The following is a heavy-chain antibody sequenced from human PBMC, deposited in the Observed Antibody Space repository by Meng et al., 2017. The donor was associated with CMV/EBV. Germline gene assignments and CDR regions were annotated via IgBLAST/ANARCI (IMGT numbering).Heavy chain of an antibody. D-gene: IGHD3-3*01. CDR3: ARDQSGSYYDFWSGYYTEKYYYGMDV. CDR1: GFTFDDYG. CDR2: INWNGGST. Sequence: GGSLKISCAASGFTFDDYGMSWVRQAPGKGLEWVSGINWNGGSTGYADSVKGRFTISRDNAKNSLYLQMNSLRAEDTALYYCARDQSGSYYDFWSGYYTEKYYYGMDVWGQGTTVTVSS. J-gene: IGHJ6*02. V-gene: IGHV3-20*04.